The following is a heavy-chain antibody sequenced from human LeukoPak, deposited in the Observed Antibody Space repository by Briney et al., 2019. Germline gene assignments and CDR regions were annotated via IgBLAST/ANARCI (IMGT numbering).Heavy chain of an antibody. V-gene: IGHV4-34*01. CDR1: GGSSSDYF. CDR3: ARRSKDYGDSYNWFDP. Sequence: SETLSLTCAVYGGSSSDYFWSWIRQPPGKGLEWIGEINHGGSTNYNPSLKSRVTISVDTSKNQFSLKLSSVTAADTAVYYCARRSKDYGDSYNWFDPWGQGTLVTVSS. CDR2: INHGGST. J-gene: IGHJ5*02. D-gene: IGHD4-17*01.